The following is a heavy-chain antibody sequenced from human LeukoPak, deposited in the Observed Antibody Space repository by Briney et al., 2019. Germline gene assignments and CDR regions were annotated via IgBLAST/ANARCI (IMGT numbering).Heavy chain of an antibody. CDR2: ISTSSGII. D-gene: IGHD2-15*01. Sequence: PGGSLRLSCATSGFTFSSYPMNWVRQAPGMRLEWVSYISTSSGIIYYADSVKGRFTISRDNAKNSLYLQMNNLRAEDTAGYYCARSLGYCSGGSCYSLDYFDYWGQGTVVSVSS. CDR1: GFTFSSYP. V-gene: IGHV3-48*01. CDR3: ARSLGYCSGGSCYSLDYFDY. J-gene: IGHJ4*02.